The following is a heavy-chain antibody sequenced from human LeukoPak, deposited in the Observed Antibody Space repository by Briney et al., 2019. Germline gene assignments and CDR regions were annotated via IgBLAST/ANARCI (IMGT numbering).Heavy chain of an antibody. D-gene: IGHD5-18*01. V-gene: IGHV3-23*01. Sequence: GGSLRLSCAASGFTFSSYAMSWVRQAPGKGLEWVSAISGSGGSTYYADSVKGRFTISRDNSKNTLYLQMNSLRAEDTAVYYCAKATWMQLWAPWGYWGQGTLVTVSS. J-gene: IGHJ4*02. CDR2: ISGSGGST. CDR1: GFTFSSYA. CDR3: AKATWMQLWAPWGY.